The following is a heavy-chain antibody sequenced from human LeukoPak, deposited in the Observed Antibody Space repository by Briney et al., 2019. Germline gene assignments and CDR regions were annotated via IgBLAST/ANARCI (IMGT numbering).Heavy chain of an antibody. D-gene: IGHD3-10*01. Sequence: PSETLSLTCTVSGGPLSSSSYYWGWIRQPPGKGLEWVSSISSSRSYIVYADSVKGRFTISSDNAKNSVFLQMISLRAEDMSVNYCASGITISDLDYWGQGTLGTVSS. J-gene: IGHJ4*02. V-gene: IGHV3-21*01. CDR1: GGPLSSSS. CDR2: ISSSRSYI. CDR3: ASGITISDLDY.